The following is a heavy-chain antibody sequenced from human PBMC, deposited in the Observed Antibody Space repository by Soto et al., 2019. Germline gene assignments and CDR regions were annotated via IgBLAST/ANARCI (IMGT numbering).Heavy chain of an antibody. CDR1: GGSISSYY. D-gene: IGHD4-17*01. Sequence: QVQLQESGPGLVKPSETLSLTCTVSGGSISSYYWSWIRQPPGKGLEWIGYIYYSGSTNYNPSLKXXVXIXXDTSKNQFSLKLSSVTAADTAVYYCAGMAYGDLGYWGQGTLVTVSS. CDR3: AGMAYGDLGY. CDR2: IYYSGST. J-gene: IGHJ4*02. V-gene: IGHV4-59*01.